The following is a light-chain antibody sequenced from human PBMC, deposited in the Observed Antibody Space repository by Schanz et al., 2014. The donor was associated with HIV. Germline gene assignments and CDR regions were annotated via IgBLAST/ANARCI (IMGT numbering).Light chain of an antibody. J-gene: IGKJ4*01. CDR3: QQYNNWPPIT. V-gene: IGKV3-15*01. Sequence: EIVLTQSPGTLSLSPGERATLSCRASQSVSTNLAWYQQKPGQAPRLLVYGASTRATGVPARFSGSGSGTDFTLTISSLQSEDFAVYYCQQYNNWPPITFAGGTKVEIK. CDR2: GAS. CDR1: QSVSTN.